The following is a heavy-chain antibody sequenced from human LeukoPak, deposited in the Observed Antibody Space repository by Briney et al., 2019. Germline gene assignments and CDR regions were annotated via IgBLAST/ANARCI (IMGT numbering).Heavy chain of an antibody. CDR3: ARGNYYDSSGFDY. CDR1: GGSISSGDYY. V-gene: IGHV4-30-4*01. CDR2: IYYSGST. Sequence: SETLSLTCTVSGGSISSGDYYWSWIRQPPGKGLEWIGYIYYSGSTYYNPSLKSRVTISVDTSKNRFSLKLSSVTAADTAVYYCARGNYYDSSGFDYWGQGTLVTVSS. D-gene: IGHD3-22*01. J-gene: IGHJ4*02.